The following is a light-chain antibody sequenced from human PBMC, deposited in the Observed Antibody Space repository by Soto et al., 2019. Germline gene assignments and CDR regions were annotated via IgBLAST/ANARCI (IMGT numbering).Light chain of an antibody. CDR2: EVS. Sequence: QSVLTQPASVSGSPGQSITISCTGTSSDVGGYNYVSWYQQHPGKAPKLMIYEVSNRPSGVPDRFSGSKSGNTASLTIPGLQADDEADYYCCSYAGSYTLWVFGGGTKLTVL. V-gene: IGLV2-14*01. CDR1: SSDVGGYNY. CDR3: CSYAGSYTLWV. J-gene: IGLJ3*02.